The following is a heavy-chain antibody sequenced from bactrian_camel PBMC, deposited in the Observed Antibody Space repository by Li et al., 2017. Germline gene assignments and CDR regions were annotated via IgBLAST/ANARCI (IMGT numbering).Heavy chain of an antibody. J-gene: IGHJ4*01. CDR2: IDEGGLT. CDR3: VAGVGGDYCDDY. CDR1: EYRGC. V-gene: IGHV3S53*01. D-gene: IGHD2*01. Sequence: HVQLVESGGGSVQAGGSLRLSCVASEYRGCTGWLRQVPGKEREGVAMIDEGGLTTYGESVKGRFTISKDNAKNTLYLQMNNLKPEDTAQYVCVAGVGGDYCDDYYGQGTQVTVS.